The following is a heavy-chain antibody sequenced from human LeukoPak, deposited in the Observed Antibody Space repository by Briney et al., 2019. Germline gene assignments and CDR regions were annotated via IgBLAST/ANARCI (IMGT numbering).Heavy chain of an antibody. J-gene: IGHJ4*02. CDR1: GGSFSGYY. CDR2: INHSGST. V-gene: IGHV4-34*01. CDR3: AAIGFGNYDSSGYLDY. D-gene: IGHD3-22*01. Sequence: SETLSLTCAVYGGSFSGYYWSWIRQPPGKGLEWIGEINHSGSTNYNPSLKSRVTISVDTSKNQFSLKLSSVTAADTAVYYCAAIGFGNYDSSGYLDYWGQGTLVTVSS.